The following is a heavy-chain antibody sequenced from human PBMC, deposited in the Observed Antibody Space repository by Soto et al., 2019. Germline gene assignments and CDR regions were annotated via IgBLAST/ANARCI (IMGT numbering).Heavy chain of an antibody. CDR1: GFTFDDYA. Sequence: EVQLVESGGDLVQPGRSLRLSCAASGFTFDDYAMHWVRQAPGKGLEWVSGISCNSGNKGYADSVKGRFTISRDNAKNFLYLEMNSLRAEDTALYYCAKEAGLVRFFDWLSNGLDVWGQGTAVTVS. CDR2: ISCNSGNK. D-gene: IGHD3-9*01. J-gene: IGHJ6*02. CDR3: AKEAGLVRFFDWLSNGLDV. V-gene: IGHV3-9*01.